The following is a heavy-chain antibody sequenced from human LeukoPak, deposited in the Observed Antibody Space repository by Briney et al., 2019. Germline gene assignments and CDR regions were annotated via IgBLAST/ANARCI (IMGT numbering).Heavy chain of an antibody. V-gene: IGHV3-30*14. CDR3: ARAGRGNLQFIFNAFDY. J-gene: IGHJ4*02. D-gene: IGHD2-15*01. Sequence: GGSLRLSCAASGFTFTTYTIHWVRQAPGKGLEWVAVMSHDGSDKYFADSVKGRFTISRDASKNTLYLQMNSLRVEDTAIYYCARAGRGNLQFIFNAFDYWGQGTLVTVSS. CDR2: MSHDGSDK. CDR1: GFTFTTYT.